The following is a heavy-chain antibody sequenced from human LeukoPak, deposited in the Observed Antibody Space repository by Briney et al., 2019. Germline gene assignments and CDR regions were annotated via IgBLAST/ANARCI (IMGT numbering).Heavy chain of an antibody. CDR3: ARYDPGYYYDSSGYQD. CDR2: IDPSDSYT. D-gene: IGHD3-22*01. CDR1: GYSFTSYW. Sequence: GESLKISCKGSGYSFTSYWISWVRQMSGKGLEWMGRIDPSDSYTNYSPSFQGHVTISADKSISTAYLQWSSLKASDTAMYYCARYDPGYYYDSSGYQDWGQGTLVTVSS. V-gene: IGHV5-10-1*01. J-gene: IGHJ4*02.